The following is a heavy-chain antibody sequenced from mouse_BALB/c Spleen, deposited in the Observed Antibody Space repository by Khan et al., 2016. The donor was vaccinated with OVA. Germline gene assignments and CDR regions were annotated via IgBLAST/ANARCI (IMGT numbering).Heavy chain of an antibody. CDR3: ARRAYYYNSEGLAY. D-gene: IGHD1-1*01. CDR1: GFTFSTYG. Sequence: EVQLQESGGDFVRPGGSLKLSCAASGFTFSTYGMSWVRQTPDKRLEWVATINTGGAYTYYPDSVKGRFTISRDNAKNTLYLQLSSLKSEDTAIYYGARRAYYYNSEGLAYWGQGTLVTVSA. V-gene: IGHV5-6*01. J-gene: IGHJ3*01. CDR2: INTGGAYT.